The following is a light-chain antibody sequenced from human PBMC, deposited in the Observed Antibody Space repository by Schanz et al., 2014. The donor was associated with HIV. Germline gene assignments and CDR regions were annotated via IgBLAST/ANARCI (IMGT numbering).Light chain of an antibody. CDR3: ASYTTSHTFV. CDR2: DVNIR. Sequence: QSVLTQPRSVSGSPGQSVTISCTGTSSNVGGYNYVSWYQQHPGKAPKLLLYDVNIRVRPSGVSDHFSGSKSGNTAYLTISALQAEDEADYYCASYTTSHTFVFGTGTKLTVL. V-gene: IGLV2-11*01. CDR1: SSNVGGYNY. J-gene: IGLJ1*01.